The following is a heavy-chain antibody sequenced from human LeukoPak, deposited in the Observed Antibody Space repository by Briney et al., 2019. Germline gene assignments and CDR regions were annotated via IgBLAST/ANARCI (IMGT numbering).Heavy chain of an antibody. CDR1: GFTFSDYA. J-gene: IGHJ4*02. D-gene: IGHD6-13*01. Sequence: GGSLRLSCVASGFTFSDYAMSWVRQAPGKGLEWVSAISGSGGSTYYADSVKGRFTISRDNSKNTLYLQMNSLRAEDTAVYYCAITQGGIAGYYFDYWGQGTLVTVSS. V-gene: IGHV3-23*01. CDR2: ISGSGGST. CDR3: AITQGGIAGYYFDY.